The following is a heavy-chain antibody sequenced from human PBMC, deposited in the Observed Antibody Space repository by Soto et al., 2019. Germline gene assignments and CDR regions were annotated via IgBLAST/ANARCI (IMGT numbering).Heavy chain of an antibody. CDR2: ISWDGGIT. J-gene: IGHJ4*02. CDR1: GFTFNACT. D-gene: IGHD3-9*01. Sequence: GGSLRLSCAASGFTFNACTIHWVRQALRKGLEWVSLISWDGGITYYGDSVKGRFTVSRDNSDNSLYLQMTSLRSDDTAFYYCAKDSYDILTGQKRYFDSWGQGTLVTVSS. V-gene: IGHV3-43*01. CDR3: AKDSYDILTGQKRYFDS.